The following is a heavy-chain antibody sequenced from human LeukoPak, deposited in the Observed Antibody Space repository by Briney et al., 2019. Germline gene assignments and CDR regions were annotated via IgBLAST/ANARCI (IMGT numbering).Heavy chain of an antibody. CDR1: GVTFSSYS. CDR2: INTNSEYI. V-gene: IGHV3-21*01. J-gene: IGHJ3*01. Sequence: GGSLRLSCGASGVTFSSYSLNWVRQAPGKGLEWVSAINTNSEYIYYADSVRGRFTISRDNAKTSLYLQMNSPRAEDTAVYYCARTYSGRYVNKDAFDVWGQGIMVTVSS. CDR3: ARTYSGRYVNKDAFDV. D-gene: IGHD1-26*01.